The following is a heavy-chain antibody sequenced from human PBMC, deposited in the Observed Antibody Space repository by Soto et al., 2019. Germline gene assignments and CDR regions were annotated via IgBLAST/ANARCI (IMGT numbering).Heavy chain of an antibody. D-gene: IGHD3-16*02. J-gene: IGHJ4*02. V-gene: IGHV3-23*01. Sequence: GGSLRLSCAASGFTFSSYAMSWVRQAPGKGLEWVSAISGSGGSTYYADSVKGRFTISRDNSKNTLYLQMNSLRAEDTAVYYCANSMITFGGVIAPYYFDYWGQGTLVTVSS. CDR1: GFTFSSYA. CDR3: ANSMITFGGVIAPYYFDY. CDR2: ISGSGGST.